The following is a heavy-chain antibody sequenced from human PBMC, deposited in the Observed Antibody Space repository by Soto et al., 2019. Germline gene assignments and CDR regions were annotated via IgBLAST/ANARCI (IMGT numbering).Heavy chain of an antibody. Sequence: QVQLVQSGAEVKKPGASVKVSCQASGYTFTDYYMHWLRQAPGQGLAWMGWINPNSGGTKYAQKFQGLVTVTHDTSFSTAYMELSRLGSDDTAVYYCARGDVVSSANSYAGWLDPWGQGTLVTVSS. CDR2: INPNSGGT. V-gene: IGHV1-2*02. D-gene: IGHD3-22*01. CDR3: ARGDVVSSANSYAGWLDP. J-gene: IGHJ5*02. CDR1: GYTFTDYY.